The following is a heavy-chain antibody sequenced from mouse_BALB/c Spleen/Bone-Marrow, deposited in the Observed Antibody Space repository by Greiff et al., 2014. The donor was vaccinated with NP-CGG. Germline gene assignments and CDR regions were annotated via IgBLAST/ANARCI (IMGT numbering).Heavy chain of an antibody. Sequence: VKLQESGAELVRPGVSVKISCKGSGYTFTDYAMHWVKQSHAKSLEWIGVISTYYGDASYNQKFKGKATMTVDKSSSTAYMELARLTSEDSAIYYCARRADSSGYVDAMDYWGQGTSVTVSS. CDR1: GYTFTDYA. CDR2: ISTYYGDA. J-gene: IGHJ4*01. D-gene: IGHD3-2*01. CDR3: ARRADSSGYVDAMDY. V-gene: IGHV1S137*01.